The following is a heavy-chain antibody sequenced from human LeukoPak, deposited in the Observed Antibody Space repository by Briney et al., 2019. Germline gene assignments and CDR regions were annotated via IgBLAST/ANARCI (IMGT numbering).Heavy chain of an antibody. CDR3: AKDLDSSGYFDY. D-gene: IGHD3-22*01. V-gene: IGHV3-30*18. CDR1: GFTFSSYG. CDR2: ISYDGSNK. Sequence: GALRLSCAASGFTFSSYGMHWVRQAPGKGLEWVAVISYDGSNKYYADSVKGRFTISRDNPKNTLYLQMNSLRAEDTAVYYCAKDLDSSGYFDYWGQGTLVTVSS. J-gene: IGHJ4*02.